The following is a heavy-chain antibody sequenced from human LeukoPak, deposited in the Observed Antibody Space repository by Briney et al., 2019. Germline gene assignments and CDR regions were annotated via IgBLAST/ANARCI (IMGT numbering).Heavy chain of an antibody. CDR3: ARGFFSSSWYPSYYGMDV. Sequence: ASVKVSCKSSGYTFTSYDINWVRQATGQGLEWMGWMNPNSGNTGYAQKFQGRVTMTRNTSISTAYMELSSLRSEDTAVYYCARGFFSSSWYPSYYGMDVWGQGTTVTVSS. D-gene: IGHD6-13*01. V-gene: IGHV1-8*01. CDR2: MNPNSGNT. CDR1: GYTFTSYD. J-gene: IGHJ6*02.